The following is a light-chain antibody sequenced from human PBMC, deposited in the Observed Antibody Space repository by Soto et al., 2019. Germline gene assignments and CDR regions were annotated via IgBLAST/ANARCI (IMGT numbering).Light chain of an antibody. V-gene: IGLV1-51*01. Sequence: QSVLTQPPSVSAAPGQRVTISCSGSKSNIKNHYVSWFRHLPGTAPKLLIYDNNERPSGIPDRFSGSKSGTSATLGIAGLQADDEADYYCQSYDSSLSGSEVFGTGTKVTVL. CDR2: DNN. CDR1: KSNIKNHY. CDR3: QSYDSSLSGSEV. J-gene: IGLJ1*01.